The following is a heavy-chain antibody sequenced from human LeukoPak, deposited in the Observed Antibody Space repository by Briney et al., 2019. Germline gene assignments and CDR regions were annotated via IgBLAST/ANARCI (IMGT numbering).Heavy chain of an antibody. CDR2: IYPRDSNT. Sequence: GESLKISCKGSGYGSGYSFTSHWIAWVRQMPGKGLEWMGIIYPRDSNTIYSPSFQGQVTISVDTSINTAYLQWISLKASYTAMYYCARHPIAAGGAYNWFDPWGQGTLVTVSS. J-gene: IGHJ5*02. CDR1: GYSFTSHW. V-gene: IGHV5-51*01. CDR3: ARHPIAAGGAYNWFDP. D-gene: IGHD6-13*01.